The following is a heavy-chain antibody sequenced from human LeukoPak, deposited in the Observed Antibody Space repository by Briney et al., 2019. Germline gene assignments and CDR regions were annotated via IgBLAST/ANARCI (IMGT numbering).Heavy chain of an antibody. CDR2: VSGSGGGT. V-gene: IGHV3-23*01. CDR1: GFTFSSYA. Sequence: GGSLRLSCAASGFTFSSYAMSGVRQAPGKGLEWVSVVSGSGGGTSYADSVKGRFTISRDNSKNTLYLQMNSLRDEDTAVYYCAKGRYTYTDWGQGTLVTVSS. CDR3: AKGRYTYTD. D-gene: IGHD5-18*01. J-gene: IGHJ4*02.